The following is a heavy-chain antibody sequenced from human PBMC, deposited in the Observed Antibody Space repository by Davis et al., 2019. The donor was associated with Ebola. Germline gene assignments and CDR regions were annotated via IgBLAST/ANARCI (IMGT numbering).Heavy chain of an antibody. CDR2: INHSGST. J-gene: IGHJ5*02. CDR3: VRSVTLVRGVIPWFDP. V-gene: IGHV4-34*01. D-gene: IGHD3-10*01. CDR1: GGSFSGYY. Sequence: MPSETLSLTCAVYGGSFSGYYWSWIRQPPGKGLEWIGEINHSGSTKYHPSLKSRVTMSVDTSKNQVSLTLRSVTAADTAVYYCVRSVTLVRGVIPWFDPWGQGTQVTVSS.